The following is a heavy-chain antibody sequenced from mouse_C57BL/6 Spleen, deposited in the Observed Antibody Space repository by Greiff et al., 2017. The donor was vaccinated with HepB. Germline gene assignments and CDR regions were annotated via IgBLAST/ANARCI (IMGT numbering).Heavy chain of an antibody. J-gene: IGHJ3*01. V-gene: IGHV1-59*01. Sequence: VKLQQPGAELVRPGTSVKLSCKASGYTFTSYWMHWVKQRPGQGLEWIGVIDPSDSYTNYNQKFKGKATLTVDTSSSTAYMQLSSLTSEDSAVYYCARDPHYGSTWFAYWGQGTLVTVSA. CDR2: IDPSDSYT. D-gene: IGHD1-1*01. CDR3: ARDPHYGSTWFAY. CDR1: GYTFTSYW.